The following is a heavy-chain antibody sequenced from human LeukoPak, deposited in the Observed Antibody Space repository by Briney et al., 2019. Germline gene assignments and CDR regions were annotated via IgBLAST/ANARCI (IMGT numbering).Heavy chain of an antibody. J-gene: IGHJ4*02. CDR2: IIPIFGTA. Sequence: SVKVSCKASGGTFSSYAISWVRQAPGQGLEWMGGIIPIFGTANYAQKFQGRVTITTDESTSTAYIELSSLRSEDTAVYYCASGLRFLEWLLGYWGQGTLVTVSS. CDR3: ASGLRFLEWLLGY. CDR1: GGTFSSYA. V-gene: IGHV1-69*05. D-gene: IGHD3-3*01.